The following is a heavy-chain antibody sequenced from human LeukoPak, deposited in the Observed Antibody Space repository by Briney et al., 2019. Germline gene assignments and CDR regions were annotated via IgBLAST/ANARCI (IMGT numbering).Heavy chain of an antibody. Sequence: GGSLRLSCAASGFTFSSYSMNWVRQAPGKGLEWVSSISSSSSYIYYADSVKGRFTISRDNAKNSLYLQMNSLRAEDTAVYYCAREPPQLIVVVTAGMDVWGQGTTATVSS. V-gene: IGHV3-21*01. CDR1: GFTFSSYS. CDR2: ISSSSSYI. D-gene: IGHD2-21*02. CDR3: AREPPQLIVVVTAGMDV. J-gene: IGHJ6*02.